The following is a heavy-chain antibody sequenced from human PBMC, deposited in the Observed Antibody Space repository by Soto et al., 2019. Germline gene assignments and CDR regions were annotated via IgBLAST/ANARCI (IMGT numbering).Heavy chain of an antibody. CDR3: ARVVGAPNWFDP. V-gene: IGHV3-72*01. D-gene: IGHD1-26*01. J-gene: IGHJ5*02. CDR2: IRNKANSYTT. CDR1: GFTFSDHY. Sequence: EVQLVESGGGLVQPGGSLRLSCAASGFTFSDHYMDWVRQAPGKGLEWVGHIRNKANSYTTEYAASVKGRFTTSRDDSKNSLYLQMNSLKTEDTAVYYCARVVGAPNWFDPWGQGTLVTVSS.